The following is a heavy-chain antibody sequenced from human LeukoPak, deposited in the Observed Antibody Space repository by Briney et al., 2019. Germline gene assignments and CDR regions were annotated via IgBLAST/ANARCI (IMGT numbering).Heavy chain of an antibody. Sequence: ASVKVSCKVSGYTLTELSMHWVRQAPGKGLEWMGGFDPEDGETIYAQKFQGRVTITEDTSTDTAYMELSSLRSEDTAVYYCATGRYYGSGSYFFYFDYWGQGTPGHRLL. J-gene: IGHJ4*02. CDR2: FDPEDGET. CDR1: GYTLTELS. CDR3: ATGRYYGSGSYFFYFDY. D-gene: IGHD3-10*01. V-gene: IGHV1-24*01.